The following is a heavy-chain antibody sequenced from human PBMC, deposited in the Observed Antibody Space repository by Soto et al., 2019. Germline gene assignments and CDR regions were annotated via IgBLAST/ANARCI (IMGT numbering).Heavy chain of an antibody. V-gene: IGHV1-69*01. J-gene: IGHJ4*02. CDR1: GGAFSNYA. CDR2: FIPVFGTT. D-gene: IGHD6-6*01. Sequence: QVQLVQSGAEVKKPGSSVKVSCKASGGAFSNYAISWLRQAPGQGLEWMGGFIPVFGTTNYAQIFEGRVIITADESSTAAYMELSSLRSDDTAVYYCARSIGSSSFYFDFWGQGTLVTVSS. CDR3: ARSIGSSSFYFDF.